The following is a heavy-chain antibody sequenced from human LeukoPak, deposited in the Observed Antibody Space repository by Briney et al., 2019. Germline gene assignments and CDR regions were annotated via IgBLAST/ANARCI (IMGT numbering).Heavy chain of an antibody. CDR2: ISGSGGST. D-gene: IGHD1-14*01. V-gene: IGHV3-23*01. CDR3: AKVSGGGLYYDGMDV. J-gene: IGHJ6*02. CDR1: GFTFNIYA. Sequence: PGGSLRLSCAASGFTFNIYAMSWVRQAPGKGLEWVSAISGSGGSTYYAGSVKGRFTISRDSSKNTLYLQMNSLRAEDTAVYYCAKVSGGGLYYDGMDVWGQGTTVTVSS.